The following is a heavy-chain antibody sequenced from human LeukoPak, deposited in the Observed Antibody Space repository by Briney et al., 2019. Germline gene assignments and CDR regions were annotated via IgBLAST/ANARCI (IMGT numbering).Heavy chain of an antibody. CDR3: ARDADEYYFDY. CDR2: ISSSSSYI. J-gene: IGHJ4*02. CDR1: GFTFSSYC. V-gene: IGHV3-21*01. Sequence: GGSLRLSCTASGFTFSSYCMNWVRQAPGKGLEWVSSISSSSSYIYYADSVKGRFTISRDNAKNSLYLQMNSLRAEDTAVYYCARDADEYYFDYWGQGTLVTVSS.